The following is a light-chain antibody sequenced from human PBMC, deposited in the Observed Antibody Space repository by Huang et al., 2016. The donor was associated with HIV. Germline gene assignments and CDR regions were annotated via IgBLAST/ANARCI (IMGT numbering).Light chain of an antibody. Sequence: AIQMTQSPSSLSASVGDRVTVTCRASQGIGNDLGWYQQKPGKAPKLLSYAASSLQSGVPSRFSGSGSGTDFTLTISSLQPEDFATYYCLQDYNYPRTFGQGTKVEIK. CDR1: QGIGND. J-gene: IGKJ1*01. CDR2: AAS. CDR3: LQDYNYPRT. V-gene: IGKV1-6*01.